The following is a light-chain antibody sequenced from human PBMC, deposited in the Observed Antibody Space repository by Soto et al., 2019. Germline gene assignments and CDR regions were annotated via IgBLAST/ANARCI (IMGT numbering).Light chain of an antibody. CDR2: EVS. CDR3: SSYTRSTTLVV. V-gene: IGLV2-14*01. Sequence: QSALTQPASVSGSPGQSITISCTGTSSDVGGYSYVSWYQHHPGKAPKLMIYEVSNRPSGVSNRFSGSKSGYTASLTISGLQADDEADYYWSSYTRSTTLVVFGGGTKLTVL. J-gene: IGLJ2*01. CDR1: SSDVGGYSY.